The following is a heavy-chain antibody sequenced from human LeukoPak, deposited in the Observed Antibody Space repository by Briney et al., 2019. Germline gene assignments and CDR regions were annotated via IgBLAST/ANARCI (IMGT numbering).Heavy chain of an antibody. CDR3: AKETASNFGGAVDF. CDR1: GITFNRYD. J-gene: IGHJ4*02. V-gene: IGHV3-23*01. D-gene: IGHD3-10*01. Sequence: PGGSLRLSCAASGITFNRYDMSWVRLGPGKGLEWVAAISSGGGSTYYTDSVKGRFTISRDNSENILYLQINSLKAEDTAVYYCAKETASNFGGAVDFWGQGTLGTVSS. CDR2: ISSGGGST.